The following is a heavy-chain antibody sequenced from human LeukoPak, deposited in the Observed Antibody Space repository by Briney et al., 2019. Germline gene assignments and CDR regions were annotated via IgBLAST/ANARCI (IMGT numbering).Heavy chain of an antibody. CDR1: GYTFTDYA. V-gene: IGHV1-3*01. J-gene: IGHJ4*02. CDR3: ARGWELGILDY. Sequence: ASVKVSCKASGYTFTDYAIHWVRQAPGQRLEWMGWINVGNGNTKYSQKFQGRVTITRDTSASTAYMELSSLRSEDTAVYYCARGWELGILDYWGQGTLVTVSS. CDR2: INVGNGNT. D-gene: IGHD7-27*01.